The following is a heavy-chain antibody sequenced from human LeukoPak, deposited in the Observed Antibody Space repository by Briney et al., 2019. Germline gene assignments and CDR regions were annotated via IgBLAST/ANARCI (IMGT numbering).Heavy chain of an antibody. Sequence: ASVKVSCKASGYRFISNYIQWVRQAPGLGPEWMGWMHPGNGNTRYAEKFQGRVTMSTDTSINTAYMDLSSVRSDDTAVYYCAREGSYCVGGDCYSFDFWGQGTLITVSS. CDR1: GYRFISNY. J-gene: IGHJ4*02. CDR2: MHPGNGNT. V-gene: IGHV1-2*02. D-gene: IGHD2-21*02. CDR3: AREGSYCVGGDCYSFDF.